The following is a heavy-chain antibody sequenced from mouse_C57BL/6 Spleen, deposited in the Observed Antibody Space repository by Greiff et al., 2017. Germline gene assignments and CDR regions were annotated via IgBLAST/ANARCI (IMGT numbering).Heavy chain of an antibody. V-gene: IGHV1-69*01. D-gene: IGHD2-4*01. CDR2: IDPSDSYT. CDR3: ARREYEYDFDY. CDR1: GYTFTSYW. Sequence: QVQLQQPGAELVMPGASVKLSCKASGYTFTSYWMHWVKQRPGQGLEWIGEIDPSDSYTNYNQKFKGKSTLTVDKSSRTAYMQLSSLTSEDSAVYYCARREYEYDFDYWGQGTTLTVSS. J-gene: IGHJ2*01.